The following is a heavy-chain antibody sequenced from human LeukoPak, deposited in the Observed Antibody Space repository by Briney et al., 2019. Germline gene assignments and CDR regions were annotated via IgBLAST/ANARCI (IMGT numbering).Heavy chain of an antibody. CDR1: GGTFSSYA. CDR2: IIPIFGTA. Sequence: SVKVSCKPSGGTFSSYAISWVRQAPGQGLEWMGGIIPIFGTANYAQKFQGRVTITADESTSTAYMERTSLRSEDTAVYYCASSGYSSSWYYFDYWGQGTLVTVSS. V-gene: IGHV1-69*13. D-gene: IGHD6-13*01. CDR3: ASSGYSSSWYYFDY. J-gene: IGHJ4*02.